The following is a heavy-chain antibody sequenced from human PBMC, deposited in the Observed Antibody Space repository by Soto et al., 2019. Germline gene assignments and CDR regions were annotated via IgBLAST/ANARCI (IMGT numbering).Heavy chain of an antibody. CDR3: ERVDSSGWTPNFFDS. CDR2: IYHSGNT. V-gene: IGHV4-38-2*01. J-gene: IGHJ4*02. D-gene: IGHD6-19*01. CDR1: GFSISSGFY. Sequence: PSETLSLTCVVSGFSISSGFYWGWLRQPPGKGLEWIGTIYHSGNTFYNPSLKSRVTISVDTSKNQFSMKLSSVTAADTALYYCERVDSSGWTPNFFDSWGQGALVTVSS.